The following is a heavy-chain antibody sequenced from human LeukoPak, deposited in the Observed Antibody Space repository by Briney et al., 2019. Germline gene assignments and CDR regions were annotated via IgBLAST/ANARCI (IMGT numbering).Heavy chain of an antibody. CDR1: VGSFSSYY. J-gene: IGHJ3*02. V-gene: IGHV4-34*01. CDR3: ARVATIFGVVTDAFDI. D-gene: IGHD3-3*01. Sequence: SETLSLTCAVYVGSFSSYYWTWIRQPPGKGLEWIGEINHSGSTNYNPSLKSRVTISVDKSKNQFSLKLSSVTAADTAVYYCARVATIFGVVTDAFDIWGQGTMVTVSS. CDR2: INHSGST.